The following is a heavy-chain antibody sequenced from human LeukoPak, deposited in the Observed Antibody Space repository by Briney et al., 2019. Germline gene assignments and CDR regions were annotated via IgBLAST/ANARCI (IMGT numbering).Heavy chain of an antibody. CDR1: GGSISSSSYY. CDR3: ATHDYDFWSGYWYYLDY. V-gene: IGHV4-39*01. J-gene: IGHJ4*02. D-gene: IGHD3-3*01. CDR2: IYYSGST. Sequence: SETLSLTCTVSGGSISSSSYYWGWIRPPPGKGLEWIGSIYYSGSTYYNPSLKSRVTISVDTSKNQFSLKLSSVTAADTAVYYCATHDYDFWSGYWYYLDYWGQGTLVTVSS.